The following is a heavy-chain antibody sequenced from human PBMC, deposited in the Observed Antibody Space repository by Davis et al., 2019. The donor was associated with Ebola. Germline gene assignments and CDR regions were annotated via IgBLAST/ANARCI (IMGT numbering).Heavy chain of an antibody. D-gene: IGHD3-10*01. J-gene: IGHJ4*02. Sequence: PSETLSLTCTVSGGSISSSSYYWAWIRQPPGKGLEWIGTIYYSGSTNYNPSLKSRVTMSVDTSKNQFSLKLSSVTAADTAVYYCARGNARGALFDYWGQGTLVTVSS. CDR3: ARGNARGALFDY. V-gene: IGHV4-39*07. CDR1: GGSISSSSYY. CDR2: IYYSGST.